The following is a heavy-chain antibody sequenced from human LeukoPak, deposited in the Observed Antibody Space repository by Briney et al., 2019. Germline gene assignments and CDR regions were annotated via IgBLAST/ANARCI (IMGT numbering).Heavy chain of an antibody. CDR3: ATPLDYYDSSGFHQGGD. J-gene: IGHJ4*02. V-gene: IGHV3-74*01. CDR1: GFTFSSYW. Sequence: PGGSLRLSCAVSGFTFSSYWMHWVRQAPGKGLVWVSHIKTDGSTTAYADSVKGRFTISRDNAKNSLYLQMTSLRAEDTAMYYCATPLDYYDSSGFHQGGDWGQGTLVTVSS. CDR2: IKTDGSTT. D-gene: IGHD3-22*01.